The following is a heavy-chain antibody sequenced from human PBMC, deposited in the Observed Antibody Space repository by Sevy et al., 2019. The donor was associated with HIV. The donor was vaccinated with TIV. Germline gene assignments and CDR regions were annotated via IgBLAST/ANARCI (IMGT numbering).Heavy chain of an antibody. CDR3: ATAPGYYDSAPFDY. D-gene: IGHD3-9*01. V-gene: IGHV3-15*01. CDR1: GLTFNNAW. CDR2: IKSKIDGETT. J-gene: IGHJ4*02. Sequence: GGSLRLSCAVSGLTFNNAWMNWVRQAPGTGLQWVGLIKSKIDGETTDYAAPVKGRFTISRDDSKNTLFLQMDSLKIADTAVYYCATAPGYYDSAPFDYWGPGTLVTVSS.